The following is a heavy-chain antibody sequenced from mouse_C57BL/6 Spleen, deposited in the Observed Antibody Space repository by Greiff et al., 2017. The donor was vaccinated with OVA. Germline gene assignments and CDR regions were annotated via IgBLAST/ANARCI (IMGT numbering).Heavy chain of an antibody. V-gene: IGHV10-3*01. J-gene: IGHJ1*03. CDR2: IRSKRSKYAT. Sequence: EADGGLVQPKGSLKLSCAVFGFTFITFAMHWVRLAPGKGLEWVARIRSKRSKYATYYADSVKDRFTNSRDDSQSMLYLQMNKLKTAATDMYYCVSAARDWYFDVWGTGTTVTVSS. CDR3: VSAARDWYFDV. CDR1: GFTFITFA.